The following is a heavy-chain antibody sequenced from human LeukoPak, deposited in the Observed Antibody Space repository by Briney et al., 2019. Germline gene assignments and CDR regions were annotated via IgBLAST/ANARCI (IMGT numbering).Heavy chain of an antibody. D-gene: IGHD3-22*01. Sequence: SQTLSLTCTVSGGSISSGSYYWSWIRQPAGKGLEWIGRIYTSGSTNYNPSLKSRVTISVDTSENQFSLKLSSVTAADTAVYYCAREDYYDSGGYFAEYFQHWGQGTLVTVSS. CDR3: AREDYYDSGGYFAEYFQH. CDR1: GGSISSGSYY. V-gene: IGHV4-61*02. J-gene: IGHJ1*01. CDR2: IYTSGST.